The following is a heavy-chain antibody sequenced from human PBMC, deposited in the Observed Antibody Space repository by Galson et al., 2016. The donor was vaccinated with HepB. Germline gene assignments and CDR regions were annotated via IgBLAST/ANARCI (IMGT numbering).Heavy chain of an antibody. CDR1: GYSFNGYG. J-gene: IGHJ3*02. CDR3: AIGYGAETPGDAFDI. D-gene: IGHD5-18*01. CDR2: ISAYNGDT. Sequence: SVKVSCKASGYSFNGYGISWVRQAPGQGLEWMGWISAYNGDTKFAEKFQGRVTMTTDTSTSTAYMELRRLTSDDTAVYYCAIGYGAETPGDAFDIWGRGTVVTVSS. V-gene: IGHV1-18*01.